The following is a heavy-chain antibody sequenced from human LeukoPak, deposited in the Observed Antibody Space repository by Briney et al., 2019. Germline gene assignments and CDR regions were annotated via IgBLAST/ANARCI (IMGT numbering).Heavy chain of an antibody. CDR2: ITPDGGGA. CDR3: ARGVDWTTINELSY. CDR1: GFTFSNFW. V-gene: IGHV3-74*01. J-gene: IGHJ1*01. Sequence: GGSLRLSCAASGFTFSNFWMHWVRQAPGKRLVWVSRITPDGGGADYMDPVKGRFTISRDNAKNTVYLQMNSLGADDMAVYYCARGVDWTTINELSYWGQGTLVTVSS. D-gene: IGHD3-10*01.